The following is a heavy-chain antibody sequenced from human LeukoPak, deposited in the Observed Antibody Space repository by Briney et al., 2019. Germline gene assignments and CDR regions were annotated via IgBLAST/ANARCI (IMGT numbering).Heavy chain of an antibody. CDR2: IYYSGST. D-gene: IGHD3-9*01. CDR3: ARAHYDILTGYYKRGWYFDY. J-gene: IGHJ4*02. CDR1: GGSLSSSSYY. Sequence: PSETLSLTCTVSGGSLSSSSYYWGWIRQPPRKGLEWIGSIYYSGSTYYHPSLKSRVTISVDTSKNQFSLKLSSVTAADTAVYYCARAHYDILTGYYKRGWYFDYWGQGTLVTVSS. V-gene: IGHV4-39*07.